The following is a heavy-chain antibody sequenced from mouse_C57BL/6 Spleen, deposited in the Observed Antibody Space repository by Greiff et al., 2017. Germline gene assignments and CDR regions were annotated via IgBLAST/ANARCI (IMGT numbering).Heavy chain of an antibody. CDR3: ARGYYARGSYAMDY. CDR2: IDPSDSYT. V-gene: IGHV1-69*01. J-gene: IGHJ4*01. Sequence: QVQLQQPGAELVMPGASVKLSCKASGYTFTSYWMHWVKQRPGQGLEWIGEIDPSDSYTNYNQKFKGKSTLTVDKSSSTAYMQLSSLTSEDSAVYYCARGYYARGSYAMDYWGQGTSVTVSS. CDR1: GYTFTSYW. D-gene: IGHD2-3*01.